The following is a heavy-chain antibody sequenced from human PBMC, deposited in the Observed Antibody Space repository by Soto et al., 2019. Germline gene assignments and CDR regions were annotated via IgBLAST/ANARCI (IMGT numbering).Heavy chain of an antibody. CDR3: ARAYGSGLYYYYGMDV. CDR1: GDSVSSKTAA. V-gene: IGHV6-1*01. D-gene: IGHD3-10*01. J-gene: IGHJ6*02. Sequence: SQTLSLTCAISGDSVSSKTAAWNWIRQSPSRGLEWLGRTYYRSKWYNDYAVSVKSRIIINPDTSKNQFSLHLNSVTPEDTAVYYCARAYGSGLYYYYGMDVWGQGTTVTVSS. CDR2: TYYRSKWYN.